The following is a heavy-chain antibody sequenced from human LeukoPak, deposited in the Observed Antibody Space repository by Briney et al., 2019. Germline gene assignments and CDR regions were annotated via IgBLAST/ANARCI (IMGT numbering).Heavy chain of an antibody. D-gene: IGHD2-15*01. CDR3: ARPLSNSATDAFDI. V-gene: IGHV4-61*02. CDR2: IYTSGST. J-gene: IGHJ3*02. CDR1: GGSISSGSYY. Sequence: SETLSLTCTVSGGSISSGSYYWSWIRQPAGKGLEWIGRIYTSGSTNYNPSLKSRVTISVDTSKNQFSLKLSSVTAADTAVYYCARPLSNSATDAFDIWGQGTMVTVSS.